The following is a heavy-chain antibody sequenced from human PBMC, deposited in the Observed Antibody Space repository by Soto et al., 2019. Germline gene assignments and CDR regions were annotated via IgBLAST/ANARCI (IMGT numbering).Heavy chain of an antibody. V-gene: IGHV4-39*01. Sequence: SETLSLTCTVSGGSISSGGYYWSWIRQHPGKGLEWIGSFYYSGSTYYSPSLKSRVTISGDTSKNQIPLRLSSVTAADTAVYYCARISVASRYMDVWGKGTTVTVSS. D-gene: IGHD5-12*01. J-gene: IGHJ6*03. CDR1: GGSISSGGYY. CDR3: ARISVASRYMDV. CDR2: FYYSGST.